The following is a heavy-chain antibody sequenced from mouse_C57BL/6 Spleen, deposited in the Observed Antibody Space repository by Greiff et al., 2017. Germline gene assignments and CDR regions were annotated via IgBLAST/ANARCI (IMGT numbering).Heavy chain of an antibody. CDR2: IHPNSGST. Sequence: QVQLQQPGAELVKPGASVKLSCKASGYTFTSYWMHWVKQRPGQGLEWIGMIHPNSGSTNYNEKFKSKATLTVDKSSSTAYMQLSSLTSEDSAVYYCARSEGNHYYAMDDWGQGTSVTVAS. V-gene: IGHV1-64*01. J-gene: IGHJ4*01. CDR3: ARSEGNHYYAMDD. CDR1: GYTFTSYW.